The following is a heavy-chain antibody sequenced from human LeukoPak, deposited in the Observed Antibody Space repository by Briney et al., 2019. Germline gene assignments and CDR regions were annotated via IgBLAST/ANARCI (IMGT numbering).Heavy chain of an antibody. CDR1: GFIFSTYT. CDR2: ISYDGSNK. Sequence: PGGSLRLSCAASGFIFSTYTMHWVRQAPGKGLEWVALISYDGSNKYYADSVKGRFTISRDNSKNTLYLQMNSLRAEDTAVYYCAKGTEPGLYYYYYYVMDVWGQGTTVTVSS. D-gene: IGHD1-14*01. J-gene: IGHJ6*02. CDR3: AKGTEPGLYYYYYYVMDV. V-gene: IGHV3-30-3*01.